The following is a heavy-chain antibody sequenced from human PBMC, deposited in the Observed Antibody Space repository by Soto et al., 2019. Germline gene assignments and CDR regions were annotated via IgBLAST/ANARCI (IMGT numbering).Heavy chain of an antibody. CDR1: GFTFSSYG. V-gene: IGHV3-33*06. CDR3: ANYDFWSGYAMDV. CDR2: IWYDGSKK. Sequence: GGSLRLSCEASGFTFSSYGMHWVRQAPGKGLEGVAVIWYDGSKKYYADSVKGRFTISRDNSKNTLYLQMNSLRAEDTAVYYCANYDFWSGYAMDVWGQGTTVTV. J-gene: IGHJ6*02. D-gene: IGHD3-3*01.